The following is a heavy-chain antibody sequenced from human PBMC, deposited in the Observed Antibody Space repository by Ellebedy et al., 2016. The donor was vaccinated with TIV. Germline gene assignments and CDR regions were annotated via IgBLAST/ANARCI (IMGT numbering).Heavy chain of an antibody. D-gene: IGHD3-16*01. J-gene: IGHJ4*02. V-gene: IGHV3-48*02. CDR1: GFTFSDYA. CDR3: ARRRSWGLDY. Sequence: PGGSLRLSCAASGFTFSDYAMHWVRQTPGKGLEWISYISSSNTTVYYVDSVKGRFTISRDNTKNSLFLQMNSLRDEDTAVYHCARRRSWGLDYWGPGTLVTVSS. CDR2: ISSSNTTV.